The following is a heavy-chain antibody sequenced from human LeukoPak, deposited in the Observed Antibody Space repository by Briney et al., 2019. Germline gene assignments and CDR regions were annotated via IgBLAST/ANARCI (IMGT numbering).Heavy chain of an antibody. J-gene: IGHJ4*02. CDR3: ARTNSGSLYYFDF. CDR2: IYTSGST. D-gene: IGHD1-26*01. Sequence: MASEALSLTCTVSGGSISSYYWSWIRQPAGKGLEWIGLIYTSGSTNYNPSLKSRVTMSVDTSKNQFSLKLSSVTAADTALYYCARTNSGSLYYFDFWGQGTLVTVSS. CDR1: GGSISSYY. V-gene: IGHV4-4*07.